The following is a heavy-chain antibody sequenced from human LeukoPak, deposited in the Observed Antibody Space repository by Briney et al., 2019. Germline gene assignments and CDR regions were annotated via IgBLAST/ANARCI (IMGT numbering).Heavy chain of an antibody. V-gene: IGHV4-59*01. CDR2: IYYSGST. D-gene: IGHD3-3*01. CDR1: GGSISSYY. Sequence: SETLSLTCTVFGGSISSYYWSWIRQPPGKGLEWIGYIYYSGSTNYNPSLKSRVTISVDTSKNQFSLKLSSVTAADTAVYYCARRNRYYDFPYYFDYWGQGTLVTVSS. CDR3: ARRNRYYDFPYYFDY. J-gene: IGHJ4*02.